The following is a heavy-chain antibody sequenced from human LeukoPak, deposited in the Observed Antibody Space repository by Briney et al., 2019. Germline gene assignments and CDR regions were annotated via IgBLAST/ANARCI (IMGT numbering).Heavy chain of an antibody. D-gene: IGHD6-13*01. CDR1: GGSFSGYY. CDR3: ARALRGSWPRPLGY. J-gene: IGHJ4*02. Sequence: SETLSLTCAVYGGSFSGYYWSWIQQPPGKGLEWIGEINHSGSTNYNPSLKSRVTISVDTSKNQFSLKLSSVTAADTAVYYCARALRGSWPRPLGYWGQGTLVTVSS. CDR2: INHSGST. V-gene: IGHV4-34*01.